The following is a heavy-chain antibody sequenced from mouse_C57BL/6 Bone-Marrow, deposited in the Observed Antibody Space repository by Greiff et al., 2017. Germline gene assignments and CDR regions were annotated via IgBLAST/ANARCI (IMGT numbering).Heavy chain of an antibody. CDR3: AYGNYVGFAY. Sequence: QVQLKQPGAELVKPGASVKLSCKASGYTFTSYWMQWVKQRPGQGLEWIGEIDPSDSYTNYNQKFKGKATVTVDTSSSTAYMPLRSLTSEDSAVYYCAYGNYVGFAYWGQGTLVTVSA. J-gene: IGHJ3*01. CDR2: IDPSDSYT. V-gene: IGHV1-50*01. CDR1: GYTFTSYW. D-gene: IGHD2-1*01.